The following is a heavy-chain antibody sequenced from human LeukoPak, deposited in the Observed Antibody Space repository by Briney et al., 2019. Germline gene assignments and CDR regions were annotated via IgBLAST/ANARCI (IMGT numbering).Heavy chain of an antibody. Sequence: GGSLRLSCAASGFTFSSYAMSWVRQAPGKGLEGVSANSGSGGSTYYADSVKGRFTISRDNSKNTLYLQMNSLRAEDTAVYYCAKDQVGATPSDFDYWGQGTLVTVSS. CDR3: AKDQVGATPSDFDY. D-gene: IGHD1-26*01. CDR1: GFTFSSYA. CDR2: NSGSGGST. J-gene: IGHJ4*02. V-gene: IGHV3-23*01.